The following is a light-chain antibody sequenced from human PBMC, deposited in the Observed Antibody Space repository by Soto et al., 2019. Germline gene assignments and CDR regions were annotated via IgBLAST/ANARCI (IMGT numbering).Light chain of an antibody. J-gene: IGLJ2*01. CDR1: SSDVGGYNY. CDR2: EVS. CDR3: SSYTRNSTLV. V-gene: IGLV2-14*01. Sequence: QSALTQPASVSGSPGQSITISCTGTSSDVGGYNYVSWYQQHPGKAPKLMIYEVSNRPSWVSNRFSGSKSGNTASLTISGLQAEDEADYYCSSYTRNSTLVFGGGTKVTVL.